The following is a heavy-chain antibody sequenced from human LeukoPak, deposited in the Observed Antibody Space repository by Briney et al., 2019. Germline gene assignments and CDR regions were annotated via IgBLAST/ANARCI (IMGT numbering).Heavy chain of an antibody. V-gene: IGHV1-18*01. D-gene: IGHD3-10*01. CDR1: GYTFTSFG. CDR3: ARDHGSLGSGLN. J-gene: IGHJ4*02. Sequence: ASVKVSRKASGYTFTSFGISWGRQAPGQGLECMGWISAYNGNTNYAQKLQGRVTMTTDTSTSTDYMELRSLRSDDTAVYYCARDHGSLGSGLNWGQGTLVTVSS. CDR2: ISAYNGNT.